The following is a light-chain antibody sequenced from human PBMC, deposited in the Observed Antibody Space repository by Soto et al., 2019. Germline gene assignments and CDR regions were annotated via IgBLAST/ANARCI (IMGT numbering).Light chain of an antibody. CDR2: DAS. J-gene: IGKJ4*01. CDR3: QQRSNWPLT. V-gene: IGKV3-11*01. Sequence: EIVLTQSPATLSLSPGERATLSCRASQSVSSYVAWYQQKPGQNPRLLIYDASNRATGIPARFSGSGSETDFNLTISSLEPEDFAVYYCQQRSNWPLTFGGGTKVEIK. CDR1: QSVSSY.